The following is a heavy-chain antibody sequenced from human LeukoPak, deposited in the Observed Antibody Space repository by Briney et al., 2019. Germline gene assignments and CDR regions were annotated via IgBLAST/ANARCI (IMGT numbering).Heavy chain of an antibody. CDR2: ISGSGGTT. Sequence: SGGSLRLSCAASGFTFNNYAMNWVRQAPGKGLEWVSVISGSGGTTYYADSVKRRFTISRDSSKNTLYLQMNSLRAEDTAVYYCAKVSGGGLYYDGMDVWGQGTTVTVSS. J-gene: IGHJ6*02. CDR1: GFTFNNYA. CDR3: AKVSGGGLYYDGMDV. V-gene: IGHV3-23*01. D-gene: IGHD1-14*01.